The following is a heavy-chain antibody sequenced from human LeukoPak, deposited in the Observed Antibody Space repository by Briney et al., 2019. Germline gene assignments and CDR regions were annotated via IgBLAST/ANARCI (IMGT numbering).Heavy chain of an antibody. V-gene: IGHV1-58*02. D-gene: IGHD4-17*01. CDR2: IVVGSGNT. Sequence: SVKVSCKASGFTFTSSAMQWVRQARGQRLEGRGWIVVGSGNTNYAQKFQERVTITRDMSTSTAYMELSSLRSEDTAVYYCAAGVTVPGYYYYGMDVWGQGTTVTVSS. CDR3: AAGVTVPGYYYYGMDV. J-gene: IGHJ6*02. CDR1: GFTFTSSA.